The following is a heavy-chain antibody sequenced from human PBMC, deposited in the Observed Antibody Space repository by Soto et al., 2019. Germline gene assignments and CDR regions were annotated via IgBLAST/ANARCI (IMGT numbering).Heavy chain of an antibody. CDR3: TKDHKICNSDGCYSGTGAD. D-gene: IGHD2-15*01. CDR2: ISGAGGGT. CDR1: GFTFSTYA. V-gene: IGHV3-23*01. Sequence: EVQLLESGGGLVQPGSSLRLSCAASGFTFSTYAMGWVRQAPGKGLEWVSAISGAGGGTYYVDSVKGRFTISRDNSKNMLHLQMNSLRAEDTAVYYCTKDHKICNSDGCYSGTGADWGQGTLVTVSS. J-gene: IGHJ4*02.